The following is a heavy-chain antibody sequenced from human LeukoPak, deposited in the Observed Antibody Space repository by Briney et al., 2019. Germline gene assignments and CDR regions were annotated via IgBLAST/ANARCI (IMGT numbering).Heavy chain of an antibody. CDR2: IRQDGSEK. CDR3: TRFSRSSSSNY. Sequence: GGSLRLSCAASGFTFSNYWMSWVRQAPGKGLEWVAIIRQDGSEKKYVDSVKGRFTISRDNAKNSLYLEMNSLGAEDTAVCYCTRFSRSSSSNYWGQGTLVTVSS. J-gene: IGHJ4*02. CDR1: GFTFSNYW. V-gene: IGHV3-7*01. D-gene: IGHD6-6*01.